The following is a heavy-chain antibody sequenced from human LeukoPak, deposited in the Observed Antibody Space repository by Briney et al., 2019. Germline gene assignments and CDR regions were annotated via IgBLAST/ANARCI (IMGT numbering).Heavy chain of an antibody. V-gene: IGHV3-23*01. CDR3: ARSSRGYSYGYFDY. CDR1: GFTFSSHA. D-gene: IGHD5-18*01. Sequence: GGSLRLSCAASGFTFSSHAMTWVRQAPGKGLEWVSTLSGSGDSTYYADSVKGRFTISRDNAKNSLYLQMNSLRAEDTAVYYCARSSRGYSYGYFDYWGQGTLVTVSS. J-gene: IGHJ4*02. CDR2: LSGSGDST.